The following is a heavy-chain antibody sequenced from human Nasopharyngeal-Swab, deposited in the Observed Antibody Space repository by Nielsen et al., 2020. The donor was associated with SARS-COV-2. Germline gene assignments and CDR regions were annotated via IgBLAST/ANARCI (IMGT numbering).Heavy chain of an antibody. D-gene: IGHD3-10*01. V-gene: IGHV4-4*02. CDR3: AKVLWFGELYY. Sequence: SETLSLTCAVSGDSISSSNWWSWVRQPPGKGLEWLGEIYHSGSTNYNPSLKSRVTISVEKSKNQFSLKLSSVTAADTAVYYCAKVLWFGELYYWGQGTLVTVSS. J-gene: IGHJ4*02. CDR2: IYHSGST. CDR1: GDSISSSNW.